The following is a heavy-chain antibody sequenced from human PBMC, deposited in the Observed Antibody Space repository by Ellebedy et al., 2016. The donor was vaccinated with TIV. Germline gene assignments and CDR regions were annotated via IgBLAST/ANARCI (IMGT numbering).Heavy chain of an antibody. CDR3: AKGCGGSCYWEAY. CDR2: ISGGVGNT. V-gene: IGHV3-23*01. D-gene: IGHD2-15*01. CDR1: GFTFSNYV. Sequence: GESLKISCAASGFTFSNYVMSWVRQAPGKGLEWVSSISGGVGNTYYADSVKGRFTISSDNSKNTLYLQMNSLRAEDTAVYYCAKGCGGSCYWEAYWGQGTLVTVSS. J-gene: IGHJ4*02.